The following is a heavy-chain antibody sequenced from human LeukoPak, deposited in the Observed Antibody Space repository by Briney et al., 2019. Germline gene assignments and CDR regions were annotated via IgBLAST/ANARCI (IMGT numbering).Heavy chain of an antibody. D-gene: IGHD3-3*01. V-gene: IGHV1-2*02. CDR3: ARMGWFQRDYYYMDV. J-gene: IGHJ6*03. CDR2: INPNSGGT. CDR1: GYTFTGYY. Sequence: ASVKVSCKASGYTFTGYYMHWVRQAPGQGLEWMGWINPNSGGTNYAQKLQGRVTMTTDTSTSTAYMELRSLRSDDTAVYYCARMGWFQRDYYYMDVWGKGTTVTVSS.